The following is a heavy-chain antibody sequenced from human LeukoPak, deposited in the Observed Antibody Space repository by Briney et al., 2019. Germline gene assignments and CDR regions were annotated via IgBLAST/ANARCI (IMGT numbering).Heavy chain of an antibody. CDR2: IYTGGST. CDR1: GFIFSRTY. V-gene: IGHV3-53*01. J-gene: IGHJ4*02. Sequence: PGGSLRLSCAASGFIFSRTYMRWVRQAPGKGVEWGSVIYTGGSTQYCDSVKGRFTISREKCKKKVVLQMNSLRAEDTAVYYCARTGLRDPTFFDYWGQGILVTVSS. D-gene: IGHD2/OR15-2a*01. CDR3: ARTGLRDPTFFDY.